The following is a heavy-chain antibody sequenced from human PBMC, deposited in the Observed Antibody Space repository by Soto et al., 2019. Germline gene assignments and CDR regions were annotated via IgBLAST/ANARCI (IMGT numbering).Heavy chain of an antibody. CDR3: AKDRRGAGVRGYFYY. Sequence: QVQLVESGGGVVQPGKSLRLSCAGSGFTFSSYGRDWVRQAPGKGLEWVAVISYDGSNKYYADSVKGRFTISRDNSKNTLYLQMSSLRADDPAVYYCAKDRRGAGVRGYFYYWGQGPMVTVSS. J-gene: IGHJ4*02. CDR1: GFTFSSYG. D-gene: IGHD3-10*01. CDR2: ISYDGSNK. V-gene: IGHV3-30*18.